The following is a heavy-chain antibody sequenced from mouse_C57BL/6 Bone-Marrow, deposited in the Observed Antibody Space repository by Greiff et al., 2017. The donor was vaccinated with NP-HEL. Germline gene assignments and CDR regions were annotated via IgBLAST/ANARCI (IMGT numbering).Heavy chain of an antibody. CDR3: ARSIYYDYADDPFYGMDY. Sequence: VQLKESGGGLVQPGGSLSLSCAASGFTFTDYYMSWVRQPPGKALEWVGFIRNKANGYTIEYSASVKGRFTISSDNSQSILYRQMNALRAEDSATYYCARSIYYDYADDPFYGMDYWGQGTSVTVSS. CDR2: IRNKANGYTI. V-gene: IGHV7-3*01. D-gene: IGHD2-4*01. CDR1: GFTFTDYY. J-gene: IGHJ4*01.